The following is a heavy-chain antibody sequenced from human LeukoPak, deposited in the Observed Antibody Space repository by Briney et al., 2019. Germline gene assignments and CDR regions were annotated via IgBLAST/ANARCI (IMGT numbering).Heavy chain of an antibody. CDR3: ARGNSGYYQPFDP. J-gene: IGHJ5*02. CDR1: GGSISSGGYS. D-gene: IGHD3-22*01. CDR2: IYHSGST. V-gene: IGHV4-30-2*01. Sequence: SQTLSLTCAVSGGSISSGGYSWSWIRQPPGKGLEWIGYIYHSGSTYYNPSLKSRVTISVDRSKNQFSLKLSSVAAADTAVYYCARGNSGYYQPFDPWGQGTLVTVSS.